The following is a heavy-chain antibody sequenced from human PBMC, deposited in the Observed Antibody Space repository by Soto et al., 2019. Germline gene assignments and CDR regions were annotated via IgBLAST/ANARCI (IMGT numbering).Heavy chain of an antibody. CDR2: ISYDGSNK. CDR1: GFTFSSYG. V-gene: IGHV3-30*03. D-gene: IGHD2-15*01. Sequence: QVQLVESGGGVVQPGRSLRLSCAASGFTFSSYGMHWVRQAPGKGLEWVAVISYDGSNKYYADSVKGRFTISRDNSKNTLYLQLNSLRAEDTAVCYCARAPHHYSLQHWGQGTLVTVSS. CDR3: ARAPHHYSLQH. J-gene: IGHJ1*01.